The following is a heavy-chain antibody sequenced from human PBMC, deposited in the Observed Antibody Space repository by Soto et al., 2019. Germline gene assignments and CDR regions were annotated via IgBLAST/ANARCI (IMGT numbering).Heavy chain of an antibody. Sequence: QVQLVQSGAEVKKPGASVKVSCQASGYTFTNYGISWVRQAPGQGLEWMGWISAYNGNTIYAQKLQGRVTMTTDTSTSTADMGLRSLRSDDTAVYFCARATYFRPGGGWGQSFPFDPWGQGTLVTVSS. CDR1: GYTFTNYG. CDR2: ISAYNGNT. D-gene: IGHD6-19*01. CDR3: ARATYFRPGGGWGQSFPFDP. J-gene: IGHJ5*02. V-gene: IGHV1-18*01.